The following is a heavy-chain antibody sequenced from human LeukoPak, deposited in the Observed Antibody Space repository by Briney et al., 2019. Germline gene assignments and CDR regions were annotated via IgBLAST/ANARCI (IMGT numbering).Heavy chain of an antibody. V-gene: IGHV3-74*01. D-gene: IGHD2-15*01. CDR2: INSDGSST. Sequence: TGRALRLSCAASGFTFSSYWMHWVRQAPGKGLVWVSRINSDGSSTSYADSVKGRFTISRDNAKNTLYLQMNSLRAEDTAVYYCARDRVVVAATNYYYYMDVWGKGTTVTVSS. J-gene: IGHJ6*03. CDR3: ARDRVVVAATNYYYYMDV. CDR1: GFTFSSYW.